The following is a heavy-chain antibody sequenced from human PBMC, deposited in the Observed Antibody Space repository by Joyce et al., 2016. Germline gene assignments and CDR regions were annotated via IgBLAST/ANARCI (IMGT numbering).Heavy chain of an antibody. CDR3: ARGSAYFDY. D-gene: IGHD3-16*01. J-gene: IGHJ4*02. Sequence: QVQLVQSGAEVKRPGSSVKVSCKTSGGSFSTFEINWVRQAPGQGLEWMGGMVPMFRTTNYAQKFQGRVTRSADELTDTVYKEMSSLTSDDTAIYYCARGSAYFDYWGQGTHVIVSS. CDR1: GGSFSTFE. CDR2: MVPMFRTT. V-gene: IGHV1-69*12.